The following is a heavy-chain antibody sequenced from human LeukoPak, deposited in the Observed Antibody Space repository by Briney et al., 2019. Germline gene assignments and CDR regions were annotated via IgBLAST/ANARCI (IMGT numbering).Heavy chain of an antibody. CDR3: ATVVAAATYFHYMDV. V-gene: IGHV3-48*01. J-gene: IGHJ6*03. CDR2: ISSSSSTI. CDR1: GFTFNIYS. D-gene: IGHD2-2*01. Sequence: PGGSLRLSCAASGFTFNIYSVNWVRQAPGKGLEWVSYISSSSSTIYYADSVKGRFTISRDNAKNSLYLHMNSLRAEDSAIYYCATVVAAATYFHYMDVWGKGTTVTVSS.